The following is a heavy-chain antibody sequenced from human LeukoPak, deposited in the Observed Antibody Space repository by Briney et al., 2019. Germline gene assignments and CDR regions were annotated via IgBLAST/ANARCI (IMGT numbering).Heavy chain of an antibody. D-gene: IGHD3-22*01. CDR1: GGSISSSSYY. V-gene: IGHV4-39*01. J-gene: IGHJ4*02. CDR2: IYYSGST. Sequence: SETLSLTCTVSGGSISSSSYYWGWIRQPPGKGLEWIGSIYYSGSTYYNPSLKSRVTISVDTSKNQFSLKLSSVTAPDTAVYYCASLDYYYDSSRYGSCFDYWGQGTLVTVSS. CDR3: ASLDYYYDSSRYGSCFDY.